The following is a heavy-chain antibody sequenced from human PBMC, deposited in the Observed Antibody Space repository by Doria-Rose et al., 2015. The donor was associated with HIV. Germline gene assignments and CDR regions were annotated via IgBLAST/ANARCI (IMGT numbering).Heavy chain of an antibody. V-gene: IGHV3-21*01. D-gene: IGHD3-10*01. J-gene: IGHJ4*02. Sequence: VQLVQSGGGLVRPGGSLRLSCATSGFTFSSHRINWVRQDPGTGLEWVSSISSTSAYINYADSVRGRFTISRDNARNSLYLQMDSLRAEDTAIYYCATGVTLDYWGQGTLVTVSS. CDR2: ISSTSAYI. CDR3: ATGVTLDY. CDR1: GFTFSSHR.